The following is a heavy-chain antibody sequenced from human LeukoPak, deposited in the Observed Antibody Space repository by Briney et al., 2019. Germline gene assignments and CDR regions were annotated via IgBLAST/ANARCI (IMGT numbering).Heavy chain of an antibody. D-gene: IGHD2-21*02. CDR3: ARDPTPYCGGDCSPFDY. CDR2: IYYSGST. CDR1: GGSISSSSYY. Sequence: SETLSLTCTVSGGSISSSSYYWGWIRQPPGKGLEWIGSIYYSGSTYYNPSLKSRVTISVDTSKNQFSLKLSSVTAADTAVYYCARDPTPYCGGDCSPFDYWGQGTLVTVSS. V-gene: IGHV4-39*07. J-gene: IGHJ4*02.